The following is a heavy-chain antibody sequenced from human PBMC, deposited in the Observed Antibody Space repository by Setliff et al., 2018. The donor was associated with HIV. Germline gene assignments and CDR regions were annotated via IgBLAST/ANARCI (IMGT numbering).Heavy chain of an antibody. CDR3: ARSDQYGSGTALPFDCLDL. CDR1: GAPISSGTYY. Sequence: SETLSLTCTVSGAPISSGTYYWSWIRQFPGKGLEWIGYISNSGGAYYNPSLKSRVSLSIDSSKNQISLDLTSVTAADTALYYCARSDQYGSGTALPFDCLDLWGLGTMVTVSS. CDR2: ISNSGGA. V-gene: IGHV4-31*03. D-gene: IGHD3-10*01. J-gene: IGHJ3*01.